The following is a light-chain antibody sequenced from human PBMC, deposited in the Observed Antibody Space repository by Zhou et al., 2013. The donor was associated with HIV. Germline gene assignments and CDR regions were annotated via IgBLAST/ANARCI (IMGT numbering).Light chain of an antibody. Sequence: DIQMTQSPSTLSASVGDRVTITCRASQSISSWLAWYQQKPGKAPNLLIYEASSLESGVPSRFSGSGSGTDFTLTISSLQPEDFATYYCQQYYLYPLTFGGGTKVEIK. CDR1: QSISSW. V-gene: IGKV1-5*03. J-gene: IGKJ4*01. CDR3: QQYYLYPLT. CDR2: EAS.